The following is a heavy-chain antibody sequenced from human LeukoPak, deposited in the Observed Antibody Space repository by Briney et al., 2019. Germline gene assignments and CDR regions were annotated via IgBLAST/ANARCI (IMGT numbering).Heavy chain of an antibody. Sequence: GGSLRLSCAASGFTVSSNYMSWVRQAPGKGLEWVSVIYSGGSTYYADSVKGRFTISRDNSKNTLYLQMNSLRAEDTAVYYCARGGRMGSGYDFDYWGQGTLVTVSS. CDR1: GFTVSSNY. CDR2: IYSGGST. CDR3: ARGGRMGSGYDFDY. J-gene: IGHJ4*02. V-gene: IGHV3-66*01. D-gene: IGHD5-12*01.